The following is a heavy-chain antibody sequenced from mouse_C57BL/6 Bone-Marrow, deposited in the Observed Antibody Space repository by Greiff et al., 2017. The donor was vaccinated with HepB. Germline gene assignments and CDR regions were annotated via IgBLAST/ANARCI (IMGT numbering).Heavy chain of an antibody. D-gene: IGHD5-2*01. J-gene: IGHJ2*01. CDR1: GYTFTNYW. CDR3: ARRNTHYFDY. Sequence: QVQLQQSGAELVRPGTSVKMSCKASGYTFTNYWIGWAKQRPGHGLEWIGDIYPGGGYTNYNEKFKGKATLTADKSSSTAYMQFSSLTSEDSAIYYCARRNTHYFDYWGQGTTLTVSS. V-gene: IGHV1-63*01. CDR2: IYPGGGYT.